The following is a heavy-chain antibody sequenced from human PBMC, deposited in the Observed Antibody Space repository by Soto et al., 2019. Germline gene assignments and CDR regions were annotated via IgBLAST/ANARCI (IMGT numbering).Heavy chain of an antibody. J-gene: IGHJ4*02. CDR1: GFTCSSYV. CDR3: AREHSSGWPADYYFDY. Sequence: GGSLRLSCAASGFTCSSYVMHWVRQSPGKGLEWVAVIWYDGSNKYYADSVKGRFTISRDNSKNTLYLQMNSLRAEDTAVYYCAREHSSGWPADYYFDYWGQGTLVTVSS. CDR2: IWYDGSNK. V-gene: IGHV3-33*01. D-gene: IGHD6-19*01.